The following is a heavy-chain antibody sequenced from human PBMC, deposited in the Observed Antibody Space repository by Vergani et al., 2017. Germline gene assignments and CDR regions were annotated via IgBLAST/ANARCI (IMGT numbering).Heavy chain of an antibody. Sequence: QVQLQQWGAGLLKPSETLSLTCAVYGGSFSGYYWSWIRQPPGKGQEWIGEINHSGSTNYNPSLKSRVTISVDTSKNQFSLKLSSVTAADTAVYYCARGNRAYYYDSGGYYYHWGQGTLVTVSS. J-gene: IGHJ5*02. D-gene: IGHD3-22*01. CDR3: ARGNRAYYYDSGGYYYH. CDR1: GGSFSGYY. CDR2: INHSGST. V-gene: IGHV4-34*01.